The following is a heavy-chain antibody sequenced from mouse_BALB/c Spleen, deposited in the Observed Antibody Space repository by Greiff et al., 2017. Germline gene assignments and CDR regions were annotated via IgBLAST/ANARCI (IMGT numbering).Heavy chain of an antibody. D-gene: IGHD2-4*01. J-gene: IGHJ4*01. CDR2: INPYNDGT. V-gene: IGHV1-14*01. CDR1: GYTFTSYV. Sequence: LQESGPELVKPGASVKMSCKASGYTFTSYVMHWVKQKPGQGLEWIGYINPYNDGTKYNEKFKGKATLTSDKSSSTAYMELSSLTSEDSAVYYCAREGLRRNYYAMDYWGQGTSVTVSS. CDR3: AREGLRRNYYAMDY.